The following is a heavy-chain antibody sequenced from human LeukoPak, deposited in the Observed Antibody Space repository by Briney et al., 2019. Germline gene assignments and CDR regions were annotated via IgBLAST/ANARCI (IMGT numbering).Heavy chain of an antibody. CDR3: ASKEVGTLGRFFYYYMDV. Sequence: PSETLSLTCTVSGGSISSSSYYWGWIRQPPGKGLEWIGSIYYSGSTYYNPSLKSRVTISVDTSKNQFSLTLSSVTAADTAVYYCASKEVGTLGRFFYYYMDVWGKGTTVTVSS. V-gene: IGHV4-39*01. J-gene: IGHJ6*03. CDR1: GGSISSSSYY. D-gene: IGHD7-27*01. CDR2: IYYSGST.